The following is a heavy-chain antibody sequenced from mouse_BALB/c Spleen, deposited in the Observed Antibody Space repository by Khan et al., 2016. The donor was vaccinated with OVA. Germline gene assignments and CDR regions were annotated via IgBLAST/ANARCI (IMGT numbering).Heavy chain of an antibody. CDR1: GFTFSTYG. CDR3: ARIDYYYDSEGLAY. CDR2: ISSGGSYT. J-gene: IGHJ3*01. V-gene: IGHV5-6*01. D-gene: IGHD1-1*01. Sequence: EVELVESGGDLVKPGGSLKLSCAASGFTFSTYGMSWVRQTPDKRLEWVATISSGGSYTYYPDTLKGRFTISRDNAKNTLYLQMSSLKSEDTAMYYGARIDYYYDSEGLAYWGQGTMVTVSA.